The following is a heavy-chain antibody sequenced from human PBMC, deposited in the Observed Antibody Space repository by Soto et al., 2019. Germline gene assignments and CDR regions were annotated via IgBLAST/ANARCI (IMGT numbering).Heavy chain of an antibody. CDR3: ARMGSETFFDILTGYPQHSDYYYMDV. CDR2: MYYSGST. V-gene: IGHV4-59*08. Sequence: SETLSLPFTVSGGSISGYYWSWIRQPPGKGLEWIGYMYYSGSTNYKPSLKSRVTISVDTSKNQFSLNLSSVTAADTAVYHCARMGSETFFDILTGYPQHSDYYYMDVWGKGTTVTVSS. J-gene: IGHJ6*03. D-gene: IGHD3-9*01. CDR1: GGSISGYY.